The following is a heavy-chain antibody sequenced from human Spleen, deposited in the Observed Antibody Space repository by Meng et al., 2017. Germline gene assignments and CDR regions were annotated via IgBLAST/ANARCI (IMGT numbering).Heavy chain of an antibody. J-gene: IGHJ4*02. Sequence: QVQLVQSGAEVKKPGASVKVSCKASGYTFTNYDINWVRQATGQGLEWMGRMIPNSGNTDYAQKFQGRVTVSADRPTATAYMELRSLRSDDTAVYYCARGTPGRSYSDYWGQGTLVTVSS. D-gene: IGHD3-10*01. V-gene: IGHV1-8*01. CDR1: GYTFTNYD. CDR3: ARGTPGRSYSDY. CDR2: MIPNSGNT.